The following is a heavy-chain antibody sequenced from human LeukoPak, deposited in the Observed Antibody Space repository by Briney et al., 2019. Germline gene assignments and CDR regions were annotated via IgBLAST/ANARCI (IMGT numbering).Heavy chain of an antibody. V-gene: IGHV4-38-2*02. CDR2: IYYSGST. Sequence: SETLSLTCTVSGYSISSGYYWGWIRQPPGKGLEWIGSIYYSGSTYYNPSLKSRVTISVDTSKNQFSLKLNSVTAADTAVYYCASENYGDYVGHDYWGQGTLVTVSS. CDR1: GYSISSGYY. J-gene: IGHJ4*02. D-gene: IGHD4-17*01. CDR3: ASENYGDYVGHDY.